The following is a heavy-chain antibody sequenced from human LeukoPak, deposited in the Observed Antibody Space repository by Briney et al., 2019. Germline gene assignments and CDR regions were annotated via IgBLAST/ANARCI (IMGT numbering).Heavy chain of an antibody. CDR3: TRDTFGARDS. CDR2: IYYSGST. Sequence: SETLPLTCTVSGGSISSYYWSWIRQPPGKGLEWIGYIYYSGSTNYNPSLKSRVTISVDTSKNQFSLKLSSVTAADTAVYYCTRDTFGARDSWGQGTLVTVSS. J-gene: IGHJ4*02. CDR1: GGSISSYY. V-gene: IGHV4-59*01. D-gene: IGHD3-10*01.